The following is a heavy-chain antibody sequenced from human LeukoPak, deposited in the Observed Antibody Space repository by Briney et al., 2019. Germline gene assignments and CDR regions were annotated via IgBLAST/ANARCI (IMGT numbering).Heavy chain of an antibody. V-gene: IGHV4-38-2*01. Sequence: PSETLSLTCAVSGYSISSGYYWGWIRQPPGKGLEWIGSIYHSGSTYYNPSLKGRVTISVDTSKNQFSLKLSSVTAADTAVYYCARRITGTTTWYFDLWGRGTLVTVSS. CDR2: IYHSGST. CDR1: GYSISSGYY. CDR3: ARRITGTTTWYFDL. J-gene: IGHJ2*01. D-gene: IGHD1-7*01.